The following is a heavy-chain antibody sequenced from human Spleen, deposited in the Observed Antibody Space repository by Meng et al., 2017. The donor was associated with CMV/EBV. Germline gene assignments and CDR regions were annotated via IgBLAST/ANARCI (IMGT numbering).Heavy chain of an antibody. CDR2: INHSGSP. D-gene: IGHD4-17*01. V-gene: IGHV4-34*01. CDR3: ARPAWRTTVPTPIPLSY. Sequence: YGDSFSAYYWSWIRQPPRQGLEWIGEINHSGSPNYTPSLKRRVPISVDASKTQFSLKLSSVTAADTAVYYCARPAWRTTVPTPIPLSYWGQGTLVTVSS. CDR1: GDSFSAYY. J-gene: IGHJ4*02.